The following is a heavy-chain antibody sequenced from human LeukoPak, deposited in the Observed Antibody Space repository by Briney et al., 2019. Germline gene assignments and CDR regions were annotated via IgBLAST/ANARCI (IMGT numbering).Heavy chain of an antibody. V-gene: IGHV3-30*18. D-gene: IGHD5-12*01. J-gene: IGHJ6*02. CDR1: GFTFSSYG. CDR2: ISYDGSNK. Sequence: GGSLRLSCAASGFTFSSYGMRWVRQAPGKGLEWVAVISYDGSNKYYADSVKGRFTISRDNSKNTLYLQMNSLRAEDTAVYYCAKDPGSYGMDVWGQGTTVTVSS. CDR3: AKDPGSYGMDV.